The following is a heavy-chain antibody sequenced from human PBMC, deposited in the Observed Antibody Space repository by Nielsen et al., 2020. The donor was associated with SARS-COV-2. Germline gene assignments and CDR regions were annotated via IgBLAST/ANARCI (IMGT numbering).Heavy chain of an antibody. CDR1: GGSISSSSYY. J-gene: IGHJ6*02. CDR3: ASQRGSYYYYGMDV. CDR2: IYYSGST. V-gene: IGHV4-39*01. Sequence: SETLSLTRTVSGGSISSSSYYWGWIRQPPGKGLEWIGSIYYSGSTYYNPSLKSRVTISVDTSKNQFSLKLSSVTAADTAVYYCASQRGSYYYYGMDVWGQGTTVTVSS. D-gene: IGHD1-26*01.